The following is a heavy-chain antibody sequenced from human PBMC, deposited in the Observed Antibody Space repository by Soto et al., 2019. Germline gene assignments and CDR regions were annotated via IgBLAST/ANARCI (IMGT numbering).Heavy chain of an antibody. V-gene: IGHV3-23*01. Sequence: EVQLLESGGGLIQPGGSLRLSCAASGFTFSSYVMSWVRQAPGKGLEWVSTISGVGGSTYYAVSVQGRFTISRDNSKNTVYLQVNRLSGEDMGAYYCAKGSDVIYTFWYFDLGGRGTLVTVSS. D-gene: IGHD3-16*01. CDR3: AKGSDVIYTFWYFDL. CDR2: ISGVGGST. J-gene: IGHJ2*01. CDR1: GFTFSSYV.